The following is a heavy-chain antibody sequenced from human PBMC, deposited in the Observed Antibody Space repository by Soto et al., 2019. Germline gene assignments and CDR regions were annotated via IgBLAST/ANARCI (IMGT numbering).Heavy chain of an antibody. CDR2: IYYSGST. J-gene: IGHJ3*02. CDR1: GGSISSSSYY. Sequence: QLQLQESGPGLVKPSETLSLTCTVSGGSISSSSYYWGWIRQPPGKGLEWIGGIYYSGSTYYNPSLKSRVTISVDTSKNQFSLKLRSVPAAYSAVYYCARRLGYCTNGVCYGAFDIWGQGTMVTVSS. V-gene: IGHV4-39*01. D-gene: IGHD2-8*01. CDR3: ARRLGYCTNGVCYGAFDI.